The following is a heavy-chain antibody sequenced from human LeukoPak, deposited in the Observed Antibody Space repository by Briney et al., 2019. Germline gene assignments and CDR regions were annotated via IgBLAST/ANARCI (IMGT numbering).Heavy chain of an antibody. D-gene: IGHD3-10*01. Sequence: GGSLRLSCAASGFTFSNYWMHWVRQAPGKGLEWVSVIYSGGSTYYADSVKGRFTISRDNSKNTLYLQVNSLRAEDTAVYYCARVDYYGSGSYYPAPFFDYWGQGTLVTVSS. CDR1: GFTFSNYW. CDR3: ARVDYYGSGSYYPAPFFDY. V-gene: IGHV3-53*01. J-gene: IGHJ4*02. CDR2: IYSGGST.